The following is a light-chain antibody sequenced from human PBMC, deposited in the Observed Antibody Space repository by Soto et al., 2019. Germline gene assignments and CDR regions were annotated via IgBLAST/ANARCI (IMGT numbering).Light chain of an antibody. CDR3: TSYTTSSTWV. CDR2: EVS. J-gene: IGLJ3*02. CDR1: SSDVGGYNY. V-gene: IGLV2-14*01. Sequence: QSAQTQPASVSASPGQSITISCTGSSSDVGGYNYVSWYQQHPGRAPKLLIYEVSDRPSGVSNRFSGSKSGNTASLTISGLQAEDEADYYCTSYTTSSTWVFGRGTKLTVL.